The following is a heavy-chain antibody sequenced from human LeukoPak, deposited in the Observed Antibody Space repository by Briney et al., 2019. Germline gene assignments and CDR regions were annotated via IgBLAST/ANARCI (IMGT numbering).Heavy chain of an antibody. CDR3: ARGIYHYDAFDI. CDR1: GGSISSSSYY. D-gene: IGHD6-13*01. CDR2: IYYSGST. V-gene: IGHV4-39*01. J-gene: IGHJ3*02. Sequence: SETLSLTCTVSGGSISSSSYYWGWIRQPPGKGLEWIGSIYYSGSTYYNPSLKSRVTISVDTSKNQFSLKLSSVTAADTAVYYCARGIYHYDAFDIWGQGTMVTVSS.